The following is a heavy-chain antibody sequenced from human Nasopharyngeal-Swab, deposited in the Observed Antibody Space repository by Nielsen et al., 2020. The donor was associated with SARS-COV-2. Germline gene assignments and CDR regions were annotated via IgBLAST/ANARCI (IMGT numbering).Heavy chain of an antibody. D-gene: IGHD1-26*01. Sequence: RQAPGKGLEWIGSIYYSGSTYYNPSLKSRVTISVDTSKNQFSLKLSSVTAADTAVYYCARHGSAFGWELLRRSATVDYWGQGTLVTVSS. CDR3: ARHGSAFGWELLRRSATVDY. J-gene: IGHJ4*02. CDR2: IYYSGST. V-gene: IGHV4-39*01.